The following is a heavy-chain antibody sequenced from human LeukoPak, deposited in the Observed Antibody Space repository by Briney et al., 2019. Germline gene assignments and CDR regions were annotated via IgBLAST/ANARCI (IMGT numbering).Heavy chain of an antibody. J-gene: IGHJ6*03. CDR2: ISWNSKNI. CDR3: AKTFLYYYYYMDV. V-gene: IGHV3-9*01. CDR1: GFTFEDYA. Sequence: GGSLRLSCGASGFTFEDYAMHWVRQAPGKGLEWVSGISWNSKNIGYADSVKGRFTISRDNAKNSLHLQMNSLRAEDTAVYYCAKTFLYYYYYMDVWAKGPRSPSP. D-gene: IGHD2/OR15-2a*01.